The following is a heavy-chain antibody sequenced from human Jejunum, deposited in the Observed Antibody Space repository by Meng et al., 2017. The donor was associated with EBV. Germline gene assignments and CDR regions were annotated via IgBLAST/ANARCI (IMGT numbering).Heavy chain of an antibody. Sequence: QVRLQEWGPGLVKPSRTSSLTWSVPGGPISTDNWWSWVRQPPGKGLEYIGEIHHSGSTKYNPSLKSRVTISVDKSNNHFSLKLSSVTAADTAVYYCARDRGVEDYWGQGTLVTVSS. CDR1: GGPISTDNW. J-gene: IGHJ4*02. CDR3: ARDRGVEDY. CDR2: IHHSGST. V-gene: IGHV4-4*02. D-gene: IGHD5-24*01.